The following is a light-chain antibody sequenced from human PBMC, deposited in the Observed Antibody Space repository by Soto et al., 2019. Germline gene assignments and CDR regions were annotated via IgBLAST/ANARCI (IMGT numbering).Light chain of an antibody. Sequence: EIVLTQSPGTLSLSPGERATLSCRASQSVSSSYLAWYQQKPGQAPRLLIYGASSGATGIPDRFSGSGSGTDFTLTISRLEPEDFEVYYCQQYGSSLFTFGPGTKVDIK. V-gene: IGKV3-20*01. CDR3: QQYGSSLFT. CDR2: GAS. CDR1: QSVSSSY. J-gene: IGKJ3*01.